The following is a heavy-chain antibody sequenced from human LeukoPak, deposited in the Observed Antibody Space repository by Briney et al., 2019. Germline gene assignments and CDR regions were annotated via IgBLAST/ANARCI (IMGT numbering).Heavy chain of an antibody. V-gene: IGHV1-69*04. CDR2: IIPILGIA. CDR3: ARAWGEDIAARPYYFDY. Sequence: SVKVSCKASGGTFSSYAISWVRQAPGQGLEWMGRIIPILGIANYAQKLQGRVTMTTDTSTSAAYMELRSLRSDDTAVYYCARAWGEDIAARPYYFDYWGQGSLVTVSS. D-gene: IGHD6-6*01. CDR1: GGTFSSYA. J-gene: IGHJ4*02.